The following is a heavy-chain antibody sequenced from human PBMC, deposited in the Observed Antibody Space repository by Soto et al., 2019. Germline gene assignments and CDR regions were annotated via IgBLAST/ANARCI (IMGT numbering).Heavy chain of an antibody. V-gene: IGHV1-69*13. D-gene: IGHD2-15*01. Sequence: GPSVKVSCKASGGTFSSYAISWVRQAPGQGLEWMGGIIPIFGTANYAQKLQGRVTITADESTSTAYMELSSLRSEDTAVYYCARDRYCSGGSCYSPVGRGVGMDVWGRGTTVTVSS. CDR3: ARDRYCSGGSCYSPVGRGVGMDV. J-gene: IGHJ6*02. CDR2: IIPIFGTA. CDR1: GGTFSSYA.